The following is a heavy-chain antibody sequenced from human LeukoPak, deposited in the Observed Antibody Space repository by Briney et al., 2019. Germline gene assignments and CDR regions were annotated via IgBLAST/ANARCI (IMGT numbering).Heavy chain of an antibody. CDR1: GFTFSTYS. V-gene: IGHV3-48*04. CDR3: ASSIVADGTSPFDY. D-gene: IGHD6-13*01. J-gene: IGHJ4*02. Sequence: GGSLRLSCAASGFTFSTYSMNWVRQAPGKGLEWVSYISSTSGTKYYADSVKGRTTISRDNAKNSLYLQMNSLRAEDTAVYYCASSIVADGTSPFDYWGQGTLVTVSS. CDR2: ISSTSGTK.